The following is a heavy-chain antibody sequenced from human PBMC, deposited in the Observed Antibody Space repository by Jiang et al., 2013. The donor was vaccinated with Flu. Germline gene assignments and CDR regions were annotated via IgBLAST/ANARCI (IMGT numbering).Heavy chain of an antibody. J-gene: IGHJ3*01. D-gene: IGHD4-23*01. Sequence: QLVESGGGLVQPGGSLRLSCEASRFSFSSYAMYWVRQAPGKGLEWISSISSDTETTFYADSVKGRFTVSRDNSKNTLYLQMNSLRADDTAVYYCAKDGPAVTVTTAFDVWGQGTMVTVSS. CDR1: RFSFSSYA. V-gene: IGHV3-23*04. CDR3: AKDGPAVTVTTAFDV. CDR2: ISSDTETT.